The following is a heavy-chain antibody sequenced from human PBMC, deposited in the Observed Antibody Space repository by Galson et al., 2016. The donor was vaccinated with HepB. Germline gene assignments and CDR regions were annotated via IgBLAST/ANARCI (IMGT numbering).Heavy chain of an antibody. V-gene: IGHV3-53*01. CDR3: ARGGGAAAAA. D-gene: IGHD6-13*01. CDR1: GFTVSNNY. J-gene: IGHJ5*02. CDR2: IYSSGNT. Sequence: SLRLSCAASGFTVSNNYMRWVRQAPGKALEWVSLIYSSGNTHYADSVQGRFTISRDSSKNTVYLQMNSLRVDDTAVYYCARGGGAAAAAWGQGTLVTVSS.